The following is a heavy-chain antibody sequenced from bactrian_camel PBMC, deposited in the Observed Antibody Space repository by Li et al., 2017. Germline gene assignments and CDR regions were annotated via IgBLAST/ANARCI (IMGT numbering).Heavy chain of an antibody. Sequence: DVQLVESGGGSVQSGGSLRLSCAASGYTFSSSCMGRFRQAPGKEREEVASFASDGSAVYADSVKGRFTISQDNAKNTLYLQMNSLKVEDTAMYYCATGWTLRDWGQGTQVTVS. CDR2: FASDGSA. CDR3: ATGWTLRD. D-gene: IGHD5*01. J-gene: IGHJ4*01. CDR1: GYTFSSSC. V-gene: IGHV3S67*01.